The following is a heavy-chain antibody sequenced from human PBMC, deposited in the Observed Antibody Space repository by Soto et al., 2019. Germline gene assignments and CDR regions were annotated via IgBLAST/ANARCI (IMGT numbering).Heavy chain of an antibody. V-gene: IGHV3-23*01. D-gene: IGHD6-13*01. CDR1: GFTFSSYA. CDR2: ISGSGGST. CDR3: EKESEIAARGEVEY. Sequence: PGGSLRLSCAASGFTFSSYAMSWVRQAPGKGLEWVSAISGSGGSTYYADSVKGRFTISRDNSKNTLYLQMXSLRAADXAVXXXEKESEIAARGEVEYWGQXSLVTVSS. J-gene: IGHJ4*02.